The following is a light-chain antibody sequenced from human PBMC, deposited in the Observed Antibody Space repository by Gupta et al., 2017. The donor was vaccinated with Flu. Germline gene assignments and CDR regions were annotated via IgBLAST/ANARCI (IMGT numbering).Light chain of an antibody. V-gene: IGKV1-39*01. Sequence: DIQLTQSPSSLSASVGDRVTITCRTSQSISIYLNWYQQKAGKAPKVLISAASTLESGVPSRFSGSGSGTVFTLTISRLQPEDFATYYCQQSYDTFITFGQGTRLEIK. CDR1: QSISIY. CDR3: QQSYDTFIT. J-gene: IGKJ5*01. CDR2: AAS.